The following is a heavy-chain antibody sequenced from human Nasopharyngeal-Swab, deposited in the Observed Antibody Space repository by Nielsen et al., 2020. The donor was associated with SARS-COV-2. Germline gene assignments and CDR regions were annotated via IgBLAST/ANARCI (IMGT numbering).Heavy chain of an antibody. CDR1: GYTFTGYY. V-gene: IGHV1-2*02. D-gene: IGHD2-2*01. CDR3: ARDPDQLPPSYPDY. CDR2: INPNSGGT. J-gene: IGHJ4*02. Sequence: ASVKVSCKASGYTFTGYYMHWVRQAPGKGLEWMGWINPNSGGTNYAQKFQGRVTMTRDTSISTAYMELSRLRSDDTAVYYCARDPDQLPPSYPDYWGQGTLVTVSS.